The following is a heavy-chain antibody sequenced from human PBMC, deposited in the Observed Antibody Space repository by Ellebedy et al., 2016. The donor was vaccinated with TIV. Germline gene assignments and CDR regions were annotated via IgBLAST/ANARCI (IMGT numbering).Heavy chain of an antibody. CDR1: GFTFRNFA. CDR3: AKLDSSGYYYGRLDY. V-gene: IGHV3-23*01. J-gene: IGHJ4*02. Sequence: GESLKTSCAASGFTFRNFAMTWVRQAPGKGLEWVSSISSSGVISDYADSVRGRVTISRDNSKSTLYLQMDSLRADDSAEYYCAKLDSSGYYYGRLDYWGQGTLDTVSS. CDR2: ISSSGVIS. D-gene: IGHD3-22*01.